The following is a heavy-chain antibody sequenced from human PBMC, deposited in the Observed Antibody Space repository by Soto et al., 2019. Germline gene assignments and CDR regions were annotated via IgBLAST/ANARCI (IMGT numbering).Heavy chain of an antibody. CDR3: ARFIAARKNYFDY. V-gene: IGHV4-59*01. D-gene: IGHD6-6*01. CDR1: GGSISSYY. CDR2: IYYSGST. J-gene: IGHJ4*02. Sequence: SETLSLTCTVSGGSISSYYWSWIRQPPGKGLEWIGYIYYSGSTNYNPSLKSRVTISVDTSKNQFSLKLSSVTAADTAVYSCARFIAARKNYFDYWGQGTLVTVSS.